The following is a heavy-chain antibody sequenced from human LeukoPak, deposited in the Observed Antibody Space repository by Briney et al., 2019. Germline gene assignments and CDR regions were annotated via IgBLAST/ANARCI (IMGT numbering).Heavy chain of an antibody. CDR3: ARPLDYYDSSGYREPPGY. CDR1: GYSFTSYW. J-gene: IGHJ4*02. D-gene: IGHD3-22*01. Sequence: GESLKISCKGSGYSFTSYWIGWVRQMPGKGLEWMGIIYPGDSDTRYSPSFQGQVTISADKSISTAYLQWSSPKASDTAMYYCARPLDYYDSSGYREPPGYWGQGTLVTVSS. CDR2: IYPGDSDT. V-gene: IGHV5-51*01.